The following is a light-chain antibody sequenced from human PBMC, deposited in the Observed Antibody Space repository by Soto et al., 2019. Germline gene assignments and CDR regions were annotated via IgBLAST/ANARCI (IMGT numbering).Light chain of an antibody. CDR1: QSVSSY. J-gene: IGKJ2*01. V-gene: IGKV3-11*01. CDR2: DAS. CDR3: QQRSNWPPYT. Sequence: EIVLTQSPATLSLSPGERATLSCRASQSVSSYLAWYQHKPGQAPTLLIYDASNRATRIPARFSGSGSGTDFTLTISSLEPEDFAVYYCQQRSNWPPYTFGQGTKLEIK.